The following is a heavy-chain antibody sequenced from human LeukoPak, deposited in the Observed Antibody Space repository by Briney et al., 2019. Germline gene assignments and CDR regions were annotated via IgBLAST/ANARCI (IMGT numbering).Heavy chain of an antibody. Sequence: GGSLRLSCAASGFTFSSYGMHWVRQAPGKGLEWVAVISYDGSNKYYADSVKGRFTISRDNSKNTLYLQMNSLRAEDTAVYYCARDWRRTGYSYWYFDLWGRGTLVTVSS. V-gene: IGHV3-30*03. CDR1: GFTFSSYG. CDR3: ARDWRRTGYSYWYFDL. CDR2: ISYDGSNK. D-gene: IGHD3/OR15-3a*01. J-gene: IGHJ2*01.